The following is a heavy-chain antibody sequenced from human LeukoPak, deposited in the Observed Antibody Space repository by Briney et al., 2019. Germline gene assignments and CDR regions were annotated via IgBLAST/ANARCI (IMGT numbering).Heavy chain of an antibody. CDR3: AGTYYDFWSGYYRSWFDP. Sequence: PSETLSLTCTVSGGSISSYYWSWIRQPPGKGLEWIGYIYYSGSTNYNPSLKSRVTISVDTSKNQFSLKLSSVTAADTAVYYCAGTYYDFWSGYYRSWFDPWGQGTLVTVSS. J-gene: IGHJ5*02. V-gene: IGHV4-59*08. D-gene: IGHD3-3*01. CDR2: IYYSGST. CDR1: GGSISSYY.